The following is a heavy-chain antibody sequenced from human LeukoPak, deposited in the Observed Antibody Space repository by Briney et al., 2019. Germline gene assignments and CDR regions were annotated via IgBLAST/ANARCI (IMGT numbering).Heavy chain of an antibody. CDR3: ARLSRVAAAGTGFDY. J-gene: IGHJ4*02. CDR1: GYTLTELS. CDR2: LDPEDGET. D-gene: IGHD6-13*01. V-gene: IGHV1-24*01. Sequence: ASVKVSCKVSGYTLTELSMHWVRQAPGKGLEWMGGLDPEDGETIYAQKLQGRVTMTTDTSTSTAYMELRSLRSDDTAVYYCARLSRVAAAGTGFDYWGQGTLVTVSS.